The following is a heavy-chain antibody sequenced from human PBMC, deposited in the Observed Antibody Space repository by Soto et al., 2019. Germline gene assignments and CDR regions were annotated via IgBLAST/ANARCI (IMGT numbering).Heavy chain of an antibody. V-gene: IGHV3-49*03. Sequence: GGSLRLSCTASGFIFGDYAITWFRQAPGKGLECVGFIASKRYGGTTEYAASVKGRFTILRDDSKGIAYLQMNSLKTDDSAVYYCTRLGRDGYTTPFDYWGRGSLVTVSS. CDR2: IASKRYGGTT. CDR1: GFIFGDYA. CDR3: TRLGRDGYTTPFDY. J-gene: IGHJ4*02. D-gene: IGHD6-25*01.